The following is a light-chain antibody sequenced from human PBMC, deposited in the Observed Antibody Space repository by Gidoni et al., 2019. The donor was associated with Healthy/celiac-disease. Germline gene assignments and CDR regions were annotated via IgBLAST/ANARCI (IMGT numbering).Light chain of an antibody. V-gene: IGKV2-28*01. J-gene: IGKJ1*01. Sequence: VMTQSPLSLPVTPGEPASISCRSSQSLLHSNGYNYLDWYLQKPGQSPHLLIYLCSNRASGXXDRXXXSGXXTDXXXKIXXXEAXXVGXXXCMXXXQTXXAFXXXTKVEIK. CDR1: QSLLHSNGYNY. CDR3: MXXXQTXXA. CDR2: LCS.